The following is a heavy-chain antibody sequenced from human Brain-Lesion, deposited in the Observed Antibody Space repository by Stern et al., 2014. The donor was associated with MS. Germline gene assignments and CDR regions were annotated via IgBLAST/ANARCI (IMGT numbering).Heavy chain of an antibody. CDR2: VSYDGSNK. J-gene: IGHJ5*02. Sequence: VQLVESGGGVVQPGRPLRLSCVASGFTFGSCAMHWVRQAPGTGLDWVAGVSYDGSNKYYADSVKGRFTISRDNSQNTLYMQMSSLRPEDTAVYYCAKDRQYLTYFFDHWGQGSLVTVSS. V-gene: IGHV3-30*18. CDR3: AKDRQYLTYFFDH. D-gene: IGHD2/OR15-2a*01. CDR1: GFTFGSCA.